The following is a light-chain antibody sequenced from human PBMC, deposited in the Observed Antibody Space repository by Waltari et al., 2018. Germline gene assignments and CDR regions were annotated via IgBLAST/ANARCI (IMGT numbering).Light chain of an antibody. J-gene: IGLJ1*01. CDR3: SSYTSTHIPFV. Sequence: QSALTQPASVSGSPGQSITTSCTGTSSDVGAYAFVSWYQHHPGKVPKVIIYEVNNRPSGVSSRFSASKSGNTASLTISGLQAEDEADYYCSSYTSTHIPFVFGTGTKVTVL. CDR2: EVN. CDR1: SSDVGAYAF. V-gene: IGLV2-14*01.